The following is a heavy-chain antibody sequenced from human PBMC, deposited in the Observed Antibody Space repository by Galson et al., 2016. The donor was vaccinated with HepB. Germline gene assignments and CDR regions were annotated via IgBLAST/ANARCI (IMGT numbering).Heavy chain of an antibody. Sequence: TLSLTCAVSGAFISSGGYSWSWIRQPPGKGLEWVGYIYHSGSAFYNPSLNSRVTISVDRSKNQFSLRLTSVTAADTAVYYCARGKSALDPWGQGTLVTVSS. J-gene: IGHJ5*02. CDR1: GAFISSGGYS. V-gene: IGHV4-30-2*01. CDR3: ARGKSALDP. D-gene: IGHD6-25*01. CDR2: IYHSGSA.